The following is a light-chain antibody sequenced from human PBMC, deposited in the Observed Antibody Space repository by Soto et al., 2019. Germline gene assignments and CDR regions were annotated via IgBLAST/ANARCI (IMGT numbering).Light chain of an antibody. CDR3: QSYDSSLSGFYV. Sequence: QSVLAQPPSVSGAPGQRVTISCTGSSSNIGAGYDVHWYQQLPGTAPKLLIYGNSNRPSGVPDRFSGSKSGTSASLAITGLQAEYETDYYCQSYDSSLSGFYVCGTVSKVTVL. CDR1: SSNIGAGYD. V-gene: IGLV1-40*01. J-gene: IGLJ1*01. CDR2: GNS.